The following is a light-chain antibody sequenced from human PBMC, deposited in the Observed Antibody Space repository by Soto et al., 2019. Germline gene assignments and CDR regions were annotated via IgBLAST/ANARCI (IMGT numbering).Light chain of an antibody. CDR2: GAS. J-gene: IGKJ1*01. CDR1: QSVSSSY. V-gene: IGKV3-20*01. Sequence: EIVLTQSPGTLSLSPGERATLSCRASQSVSSSYLAWYQHKPGQGPRLLIYGASSRATGIPDRFYGSGSGTDFSLTISRLAPEDSAVYYCQQYGSSPPTFGQGTKVEIK. CDR3: QQYGSSPPT.